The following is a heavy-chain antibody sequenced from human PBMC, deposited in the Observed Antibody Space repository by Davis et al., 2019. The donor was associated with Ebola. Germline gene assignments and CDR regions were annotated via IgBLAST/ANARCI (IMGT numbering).Heavy chain of an antibody. CDR1: GYTFIGNY. V-gene: IGHV1-2*04. Sequence: AASVKVSCKAFGYTFIGNYIHWMRQAPGQGPEWMGWINPKSGGTKYAQRFQDWVTMTRDTSITTAYVELSGLTSDDTAIYYCARALSATYDYYVDVWGKGTAVTVSS. J-gene: IGHJ6*03. CDR3: ARALSATYDYYVDV. CDR2: INPKSGGT. D-gene: IGHD2-8*01.